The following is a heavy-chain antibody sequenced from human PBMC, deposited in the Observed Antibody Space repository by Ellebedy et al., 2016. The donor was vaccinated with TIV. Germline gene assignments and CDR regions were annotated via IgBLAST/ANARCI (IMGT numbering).Heavy chain of an antibody. CDR2: ISAYNGNT. Sequence: ASVKVSCKTSGYTFSSYGISWVRQAPGQGLEWMGWISAYNGNTKYAQKLQGRVTITTDTSTSTAYMELRSLSSDDTAVYYCARGHDYIWGSYRLPDYWGQGTLVTVSS. V-gene: IGHV1-18*04. D-gene: IGHD3-16*02. CDR1: GYTFSSYG. J-gene: IGHJ4*02. CDR3: ARGHDYIWGSYRLPDY.